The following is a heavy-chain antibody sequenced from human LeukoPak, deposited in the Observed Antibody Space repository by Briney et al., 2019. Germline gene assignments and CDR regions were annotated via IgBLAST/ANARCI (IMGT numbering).Heavy chain of an antibody. CDR1: GFSFSDAW. D-gene: IGHD3-10*01. CDR3: TTGRITTVRGPDY. Sequence: GGSLRLSCAASGFSFSDAWMSWVRQAPGMGLEWVGRITIKTDGGTTDYAAPVNGRFTISRDDSKNTLYLQVNSLKTEDSGVYYCTTGRITTVRGPDYWGQGTLVTVSS. CDR2: ITIKTDGGTT. J-gene: IGHJ4*02. V-gene: IGHV3-15*01.